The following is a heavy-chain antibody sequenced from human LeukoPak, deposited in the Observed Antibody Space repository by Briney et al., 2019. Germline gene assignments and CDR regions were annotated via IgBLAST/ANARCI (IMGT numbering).Heavy chain of an antibody. CDR1: GYTLTELS. Sequence: ASVKVSFKVSGYTLTELSMHWVRQAPGKGLEWMGGFDPEDGETIYAQKFQGRVTMTEDTSTDTAYMELSRLSSGGTAVYSCATEGGIVGATGGWDFDYWGQGTLVTVSS. CDR2: FDPEDGET. J-gene: IGHJ4*02. D-gene: IGHD1-26*01. V-gene: IGHV1-24*01. CDR3: ATEGGIVGATGGWDFDY.